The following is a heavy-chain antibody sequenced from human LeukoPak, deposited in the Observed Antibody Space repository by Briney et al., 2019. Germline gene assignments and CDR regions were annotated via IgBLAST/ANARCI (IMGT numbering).Heavy chain of an antibody. D-gene: IGHD3-10*01. CDR3: ARVVSMVRGVIITSWFDP. CDR1: GFTFDDYG. J-gene: IGHJ5*02. V-gene: IGHV3-20*04. Sequence: GSLRLSCAASGFTFDDYGMSWVRQAPGKGLEWVSGINWNGGSTGYADSVKGRFTISRDNAKNSLYLQMNSLRAEDTALYYCARVVSMVRGVIITSWFDPWGQGTLVTVSS. CDR2: INWNGGST.